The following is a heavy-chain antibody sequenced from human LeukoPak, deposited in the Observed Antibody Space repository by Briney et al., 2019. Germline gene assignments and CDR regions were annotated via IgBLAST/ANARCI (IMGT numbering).Heavy chain of an antibody. Sequence: GASVKVSCKASGYTFTGYYMHWVRQAPGQGLEWMGWINPNSGGTNYAQKFQGRVTMTRDTSISTAYMELSRLRSDDTAVYYCARETARSYYYGSGSSDAFDIWGQGTMVTVSS. CDR1: GYTFTGYY. V-gene: IGHV1-2*02. CDR2: INPNSGGT. J-gene: IGHJ3*02. D-gene: IGHD3-10*01. CDR3: ARETARSYYYGSGSSDAFDI.